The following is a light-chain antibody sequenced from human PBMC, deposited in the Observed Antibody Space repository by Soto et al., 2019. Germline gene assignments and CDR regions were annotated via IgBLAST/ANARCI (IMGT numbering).Light chain of an antibody. J-gene: IGKJ1*01. V-gene: IGKV4-1*01. Sequence: DIVMTQSPDSLAVSLGERATINCKSSQNIFSTSNKRNYLSWYQQKAGQPPKLLFYWASTRESGVPDRFSGSVSVTDFTLTISSLHSEDVAVYYCQQYYRARTFGQGTKVEIK. CDR2: WAS. CDR3: QQYYRART. CDR1: QNIFSTSNKRNY.